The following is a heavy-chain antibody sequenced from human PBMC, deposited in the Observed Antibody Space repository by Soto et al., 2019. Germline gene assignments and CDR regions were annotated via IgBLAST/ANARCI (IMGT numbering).Heavy chain of an antibody. V-gene: IGHV1-46*01. CDR3: AHRTERGEANNFMRWFDP. D-gene: IGHD3-16*01. J-gene: IGHJ5*02. CDR2: INPSGGST. Sequence: ASVKVSCKASGYTFTSYYMHWVRQAPGQGLEWMGIINPSGGSTSYAQKFQSRLTITKDTSKNQVVLTMTNMDPVDTATYYCAHRTERGEANNFMRWFDPWGQGTLVTVSS. CDR1: GYTFTSYY.